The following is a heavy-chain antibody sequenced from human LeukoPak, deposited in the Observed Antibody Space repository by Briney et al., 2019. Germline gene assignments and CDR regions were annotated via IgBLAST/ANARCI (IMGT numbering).Heavy chain of an antibody. V-gene: IGHV3-11*01. Sequence: GGSLRLSCAASGFTFSDYYMSWIRQAPGKGLEWVSYISSSGSTIYYADSVKGRFTISRDNAKNLLYLQMNSLRAEDTAVYYCARDGNYCSGGSCLTSFDYWGQGTLVTVSS. D-gene: IGHD2-15*01. CDR2: ISSSGSTI. CDR1: GFTFSDYY. CDR3: ARDGNYCSGGSCLTSFDY. J-gene: IGHJ4*02.